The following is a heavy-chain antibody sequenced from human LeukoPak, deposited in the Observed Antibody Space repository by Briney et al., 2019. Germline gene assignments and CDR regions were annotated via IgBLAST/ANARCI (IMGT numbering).Heavy chain of an antibody. V-gene: IGHV3-66*01. CDR1: GFTASINY. J-gene: IGHJ4*02. D-gene: IGHD3-10*01. Sequence: GGSLRLSCAPSGFTASINYMNWVRQAPGKGLEWVSIIYSDGTTYYADSVKGRFTISRDISKNTLYLQMNSLRAEDTAVYYCARESWVRVALDYWGQGTLVTVSS. CDR3: ARESWVRVALDY. CDR2: IYSDGTT.